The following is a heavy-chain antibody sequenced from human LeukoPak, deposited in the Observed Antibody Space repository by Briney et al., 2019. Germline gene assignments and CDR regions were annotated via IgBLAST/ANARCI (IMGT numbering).Heavy chain of an antibody. CDR2: ISYSGST. V-gene: IGHV4-59*08. CDR3: TRHPELYFFDY. D-gene: IGHD3-10*01. Sequence: SSETLSLTCTVSGASISSYYWSWIRQPPGKGLEWIGYISYSGSTNYNPSLKSRVTISADTSKNQVSLTLSSVTAADTAVYYCTRHPELYFFDYWGQGTLVTVSS. CDR1: GASISSYY. J-gene: IGHJ4*02.